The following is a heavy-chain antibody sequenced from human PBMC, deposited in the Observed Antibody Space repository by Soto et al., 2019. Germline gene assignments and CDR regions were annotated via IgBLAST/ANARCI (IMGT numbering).Heavy chain of an antibody. Sequence: QVQLQQWGAGLLKPSETLSLTCAVNGGSFTGYHGAWIRQSPGKGLEWIGEISHSGRTNYNPSLKSRVTISVDTSKNQFSLKVSSVTAADTGMYYCARNGGSTWYYFDSWGQGTVVTVSS. CDR2: ISHSGRT. V-gene: IGHV4-34*01. J-gene: IGHJ4*02. CDR3: ARNGGSTWYYFDS. D-gene: IGHD6-13*01. CDR1: GGSFTGYH.